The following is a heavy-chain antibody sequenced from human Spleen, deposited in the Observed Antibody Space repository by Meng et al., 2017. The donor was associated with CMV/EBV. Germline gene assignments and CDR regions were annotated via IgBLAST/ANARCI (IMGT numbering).Heavy chain of an antibody. V-gene: IGHV4-34*01. J-gene: IGHJ6*02. D-gene: IGHD5-24*01. CDR3: ASLYDYNNYYYGMDV. CDR2: INHSGST. Sequence: SETLSLTCAVYGGSFSGYYWSWIRQPPGKGLEWIGEINHSGSTNYNPSLKSRVTISVDKSKNQFSLKLSSVTAADTAVYYCASLYDYNNYYYGMDVWGQGTTVTVSS. CDR1: GGSFSGYY.